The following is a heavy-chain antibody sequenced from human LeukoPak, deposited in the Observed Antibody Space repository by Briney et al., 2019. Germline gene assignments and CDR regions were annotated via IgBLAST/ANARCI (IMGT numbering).Heavy chain of an antibody. V-gene: IGHV3-23*01. CDR3: AKGGGAGGYYDYGMDV. CDR1: GFTFSSYA. CDR2: IRGSGDTT. J-gene: IGHJ6*02. D-gene: IGHD3-10*01. Sequence: PGGSLRLSCEASGFTFSSYAMSWVRQAPGTGLEWLSSIRGSGDTTYYADSVKGRFTISRDTSKNTLYLQMNSLRGEDTAVYYCAKGGGAGGYYDYGMDVWGQGTTVTVSS.